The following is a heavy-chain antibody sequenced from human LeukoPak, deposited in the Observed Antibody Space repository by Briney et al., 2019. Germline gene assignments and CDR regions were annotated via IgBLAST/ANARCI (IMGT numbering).Heavy chain of an antibody. V-gene: IGHV3-23*01. CDR1: GFTFSSYD. CDR3: AKDDNYIRFLS. Sequence: PGGSLRLSCAASGFTFSSYDMSWVRQAPGKGLEWVSTIRGSGGSTYYADSVKGRFTISRDNSKNTLYQQMNSLRAEDTAVYYCAKDDNYIRFLSWGQGTLVTVSS. D-gene: IGHD3-16*01. J-gene: IGHJ5*02. CDR2: IRGSGGST.